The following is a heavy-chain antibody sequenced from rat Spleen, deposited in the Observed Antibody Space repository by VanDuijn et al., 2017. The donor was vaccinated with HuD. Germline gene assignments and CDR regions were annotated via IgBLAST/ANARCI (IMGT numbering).Heavy chain of an antibody. J-gene: IGHJ2*01. Sequence: QVQLKESGPGLVQPSQTLSLTCTVSGFSLTSFAVNWVRQPPGKGLEWMGGIWGDVSTNYNSPLESRLSISRDTSKSQLFLKMNSLQTEDTALYFCTTVGYWGQGVMVTVSS. D-gene: IGHD4-6*01. V-gene: IGHV2-15*01. CDR1: GFSLTSFA. CDR3: TTVGY. CDR2: IWGDVST.